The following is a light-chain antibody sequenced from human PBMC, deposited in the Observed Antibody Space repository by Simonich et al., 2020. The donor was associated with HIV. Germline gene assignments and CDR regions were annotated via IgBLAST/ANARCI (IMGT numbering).Light chain of an antibody. Sequence: EIVMTQSPATLSVSPGERATLSCRASQSVSRNLAWYQQKHGQAPRLLIHGASTRATCIPARFSGSGSGTEFTLTISSLQSEDFAVYYCQQYNKWPPYTFGQGTKLEIK. V-gene: IGKV3-15*01. J-gene: IGKJ2*01. CDR1: QSVSRN. CDR3: QQYNKWPPYT. CDR2: GAS.